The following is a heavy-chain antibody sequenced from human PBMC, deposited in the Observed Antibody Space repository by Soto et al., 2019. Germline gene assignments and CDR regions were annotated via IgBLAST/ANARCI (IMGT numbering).Heavy chain of an antibody. V-gene: IGHV3-9*01. J-gene: IGHJ4*02. D-gene: IGHD3-16*02. CDR1: GFTFDDYA. Sequence: GGSLRLSCAASGFTFDDYAMHWVRQAPGKGLEWVSGISWNSGSIGYADSVKGRFTISRDNAKNSLYLQMNSLRAEDTALYYCAKAGRYYDYIWGSYRPGAYYFDYWGQGTLVTVSS. CDR2: ISWNSGSI. CDR3: AKAGRYYDYIWGSYRPGAYYFDY.